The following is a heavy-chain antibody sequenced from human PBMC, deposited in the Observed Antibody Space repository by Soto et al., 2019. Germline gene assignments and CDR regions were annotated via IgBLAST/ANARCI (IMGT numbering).Heavy chain of an antibody. CDR1: GFTFSSYE. Sequence: PGGSLRLSCAASGFTFSSYEMNWVRQAPGKGLEWVSYISSSGSTIYYADSVKGRFTISRDNAKNSLYLQMNSLRAEDTAVYYCARTAITMVRGVLNYFGYWGQGTLVTVSS. CDR3: ARTAITMVRGVLNYFGY. J-gene: IGHJ4*02. V-gene: IGHV3-48*03. D-gene: IGHD3-10*01. CDR2: ISSSGSTI.